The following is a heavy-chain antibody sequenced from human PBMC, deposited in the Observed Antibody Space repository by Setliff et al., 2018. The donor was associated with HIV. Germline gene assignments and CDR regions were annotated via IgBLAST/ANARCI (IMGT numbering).Heavy chain of an antibody. CDR1: GGSISSHY. CDR2: IYYSGST. J-gene: IGHJ6*03. D-gene: IGHD6-13*01. V-gene: IGHV4-59*11. Sequence: PSETLSLTCTVSGGSISSHYWSWIRQPPGKGLEWIGYIYYSGSTNYNPSLKSRVTISVDTSKNQFSLKLSSVTAADTAVYYCAREVVLERGSSWDGGDYYYFYYYKDVWGKGPTVTVSS. CDR3: AREVVLERGSSWDGGDYYYFYYYKDV.